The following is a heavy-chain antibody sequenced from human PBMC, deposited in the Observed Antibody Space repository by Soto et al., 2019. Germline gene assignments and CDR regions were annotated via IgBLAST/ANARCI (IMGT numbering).Heavy chain of an antibody. CDR3: APLSVSLSGPYGIHV. CDR1: GYSISSGYY. D-gene: IGHD2-15*01. CDR2: MLYSGLT. V-gene: IGHV4-38-2*01. J-gene: IGHJ6*02. Sequence: SETLSLTCAVSGYSISSGYYWGWIRQPPGKGLEWIGSMLYSGLTYYNPSLKSRVTLSVDTSKNQFSVRLNSVTASDTAVYYCAPLSVSLSGPYGIHVWGQGTTVTVSS.